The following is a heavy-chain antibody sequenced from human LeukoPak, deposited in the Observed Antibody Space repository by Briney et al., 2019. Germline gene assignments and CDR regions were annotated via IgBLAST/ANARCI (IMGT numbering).Heavy chain of an antibody. V-gene: IGHV3-23*01. Sequence: GWSLRLSCAASGFTFSSYAMSWVRQAPGKGLEWVSPISSSGGSSFYADSVKGRFTISRDNSKNTLYLQMNSLRAEDTAVYYCARGSNYVAYWGQGTLVTVSS. CDR3: ARGSNYVAY. CDR2: ISSSGGSS. D-gene: IGHD6-6*01. CDR1: GFTFSSYA. J-gene: IGHJ4*02.